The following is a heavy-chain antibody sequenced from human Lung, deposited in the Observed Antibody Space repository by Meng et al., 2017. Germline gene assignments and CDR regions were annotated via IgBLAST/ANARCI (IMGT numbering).Heavy chain of an antibody. D-gene: IGHD4-11*01. V-gene: IGHV4-34*01. CDR2: INHSGST. J-gene: IGHJ4*02. Sequence: QLQLQQWGAGLLKPSATLSLPCVVSGGSFSDYYWSWIRQPPGKGLEWIGEINHSGSTNYNPSLESRATISVDTSQNNLSLKLSSVTAADSAVYYCARGPTTMAHDFDYWGQGTLVTVSS. CDR3: ARGPTTMAHDFDY. CDR1: GGSFSDYY.